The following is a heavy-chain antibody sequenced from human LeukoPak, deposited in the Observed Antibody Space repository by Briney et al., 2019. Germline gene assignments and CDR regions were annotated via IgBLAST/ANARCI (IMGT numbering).Heavy chain of an antibody. V-gene: IGHV4-31*03. CDR1: GGSISSGGYY. CDR2: IYYSGST. CDR3: ARDQRGNSHGMDV. D-gene: IGHD1-1*01. Sequence: SETLSLTCTVSGGSISSGGYYWSWIRQHPGKGLEWIGYIYYSGSTYYNPSLKSRVTISVDTSKNQFSLKLSSVTAADTAVYHCARDQRGNSHGMDVWGQGTTVTVSS. J-gene: IGHJ6*02.